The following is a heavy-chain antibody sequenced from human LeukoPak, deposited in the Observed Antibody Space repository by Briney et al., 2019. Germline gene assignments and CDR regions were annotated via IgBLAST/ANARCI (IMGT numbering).Heavy chain of an antibody. CDR1: GYTFTGYY. Sequence: ASVTVSCKASGYTFTGYYMHWVRQAPGQGLEWMGWINPNSGGTNYAQKFQGRVTMTRDTSISTAYMELSRLRSDDTAVYYCVSGGNTGTSLGDAFDIWGQGTMVTVSS. CDR2: INPNSGGT. D-gene: IGHD1-7*01. CDR3: VSGGNTGTSLGDAFDI. V-gene: IGHV1-2*02. J-gene: IGHJ3*02.